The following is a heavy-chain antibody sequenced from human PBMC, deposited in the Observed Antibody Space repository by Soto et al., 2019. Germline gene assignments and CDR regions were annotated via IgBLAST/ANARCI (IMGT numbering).Heavy chain of an antibody. D-gene: IGHD5-12*01. Sequence: GGSLRLSCTTSGSIFSDYGMNWVRQAPGKGLEWVSGITKTGRSTFLADSVKGRFTISRDKLKNIVYLQMNSLRLDDTALYYCTKDGDGYDFALDSWGQGTMVTVSS. V-gene: IGHV3-23*01. CDR2: ITKTGRST. CDR3: TKDGDGYDFALDS. J-gene: IGHJ3*02. CDR1: GSIFSDYG.